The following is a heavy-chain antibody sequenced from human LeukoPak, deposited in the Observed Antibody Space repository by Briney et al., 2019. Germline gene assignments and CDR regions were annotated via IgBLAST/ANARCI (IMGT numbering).Heavy chain of an antibody. CDR1: GGSFSGYY. CDR3: ARGSVDTAMGDFDY. D-gene: IGHD5-18*01. CDR2: INHSRST. Sequence: SETLSLTCAVYGGSFSGYYWSWIRQPPGKGLEWIGKINHSRSTTYNPSLKSRVSISVDTSKNQFSLKLSSVTAADTAVYYCARGSVDTAMGDFDYWGQGTLVTVSS. J-gene: IGHJ4*02. V-gene: IGHV4-34*01.